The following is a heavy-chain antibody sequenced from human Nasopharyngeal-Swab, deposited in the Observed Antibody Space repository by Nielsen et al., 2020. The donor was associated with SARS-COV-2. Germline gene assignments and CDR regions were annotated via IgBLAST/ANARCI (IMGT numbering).Heavy chain of an antibody. CDR1: GFSLSTNGMC. CDR2: IDWDDEK. CDR3: ARSYYYASGTYFGMDV. Sequence: SGPTLVKPTQTLTVTCTFSGFSLSTNGMCVSWIRQPPGKALEWLALIDWDDEKYQSTSLKTRLTISKDTSKNQVVLTMTNVDPVDTATYYCARSYYYASGTYFGMDVWGQGTTVTVSS. J-gene: IGHJ6*02. D-gene: IGHD3-10*01. V-gene: IGHV2-70*01.